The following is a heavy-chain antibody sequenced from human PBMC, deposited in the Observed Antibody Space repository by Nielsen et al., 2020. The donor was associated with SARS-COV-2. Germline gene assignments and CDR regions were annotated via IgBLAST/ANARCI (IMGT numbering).Heavy chain of an antibody. CDR2: ISSTSSYI. CDR1: GFTFSTYS. D-gene: IGHD6-19*01. J-gene: IGHJ4*02. Sequence: GESLKISCAASGFTFSTYSMNWVRQAPGKGLEWVSSISSTSSYILYADSVKGRFTISRDNAKSSLYLQMNSLRAEDTAVYYCARDLPFSGWTIYYFDYWGQGTLVTVSS. V-gene: IGHV3-21*01. CDR3: ARDLPFSGWTIYYFDY.